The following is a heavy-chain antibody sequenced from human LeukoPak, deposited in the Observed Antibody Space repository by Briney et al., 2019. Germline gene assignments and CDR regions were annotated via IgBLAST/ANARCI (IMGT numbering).Heavy chain of an antibody. CDR2: INPSGGST. J-gene: IGHJ6*03. CDR1: GYTFTSCY. D-gene: IGHD5-18*01. CDR3: ARSGYRYSYDYDYYMDV. V-gene: IGHV1-46*01. Sequence: ASVKVSCKASGYTFTSCYMHWVRQAPGQGLEWMGIINPSGGSTSYAQKFQGRVTMTRDTSTSTVYMELSSLRSEDTAVYYCARSGYRYSYDYDYYMDVWGKGTTVTVSS.